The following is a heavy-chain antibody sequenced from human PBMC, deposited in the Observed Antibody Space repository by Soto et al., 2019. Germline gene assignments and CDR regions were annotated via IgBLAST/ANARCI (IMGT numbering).Heavy chain of an antibody. Sequence: SVKVSCKVSGGTFSSYAISWVRQAPGQGLEWMGGIIPIFGTANYAQRFQGRVTITADKSTSTAYMELSSLRSEDTAVYYCAVGASGSGYYYYYYYGMDVWGQGITVTVSS. CDR1: GGTFSSYA. J-gene: IGHJ6*02. V-gene: IGHV1-69*06. CDR3: AVGASGSGYYYYYYYGMDV. D-gene: IGHD3-3*01. CDR2: IIPIFGTA.